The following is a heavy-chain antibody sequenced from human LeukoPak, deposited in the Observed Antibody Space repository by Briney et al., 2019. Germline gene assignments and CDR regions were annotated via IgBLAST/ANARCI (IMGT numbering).Heavy chain of an antibody. CDR2: FFYSGST. CDR3: ATSGRGYSYGTIDF. V-gene: IGHV4-59*01. Sequence: SETLSLTCTVSGGSMNDYYWSWIRQPPGKGLEWIGYFFYSGSTNYHPSLKGRVTISVDSSKTQFSLNLSSVTAADTAVYFCATSGRGYSYGTIDFWGQGTLVTVSS. D-gene: IGHD5-18*01. J-gene: IGHJ4*02. CDR1: GGSMNDYY.